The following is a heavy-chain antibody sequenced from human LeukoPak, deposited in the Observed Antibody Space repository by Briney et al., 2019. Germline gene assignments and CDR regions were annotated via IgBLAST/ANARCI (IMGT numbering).Heavy chain of an antibody. D-gene: IGHD4-17*01. CDR3: AKAHDDYYFDY. V-gene: IGHV3-23*01. Sequence: SGGSLRLSCAASGFTFSSYAMTWVRQSPGKGLEWVSAVSSSGGNTYYAESVRGRFTISRDNSKNTVSLHMNSLRAEDTAVYYCAKAHDDYYFDYWGRGTRVTVSS. J-gene: IGHJ4*02. CDR1: GFTFSSYA. CDR2: VSSSGGNT.